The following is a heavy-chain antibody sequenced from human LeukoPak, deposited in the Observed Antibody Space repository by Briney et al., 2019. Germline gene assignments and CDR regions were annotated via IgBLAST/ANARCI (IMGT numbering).Heavy chain of an antibody. CDR3: ARDLGYGMDV. CDR2: ITSDGSSI. J-gene: IGHJ6*02. V-gene: IGHV3-74*01. Sequence: GGSLRLSCAASGFIFSRKWMHWVRQAPGRGLVWVSRITSDGSSITYADCVKGRFTISRDNAKNTLYLQMNSLRAEDTAVYYCARDLGYGMDVWGQGTTVTVSS. CDR1: GFIFSRKW. D-gene: IGHD7-27*01.